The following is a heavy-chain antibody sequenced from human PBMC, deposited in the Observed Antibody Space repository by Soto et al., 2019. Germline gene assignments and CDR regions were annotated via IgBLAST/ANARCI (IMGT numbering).Heavy chain of an antibody. CDR1: GFTFRSYA. Sequence: DVQLLESGGDLVQPGGSLRLSCIASGFTFRSYAMAWVRQAPGEDLEWVSAIGTSGTPTLYADSVKSRFSISRDDSRNTVSLQMNSLGVEDTATYYCTRILWSSRRDALYIWGQGTTVTVSS. CDR2: IGTSGTPT. D-gene: IGHD2-21*01. J-gene: IGHJ6*02. CDR3: TRILWSSRRDALYI. V-gene: IGHV3-23*01.